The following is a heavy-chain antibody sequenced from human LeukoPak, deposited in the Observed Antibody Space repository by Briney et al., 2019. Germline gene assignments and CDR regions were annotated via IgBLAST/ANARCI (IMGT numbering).Heavy chain of an antibody. CDR3: ARDQFGEPAPYYFDY. CDR2: INPSGGST. J-gene: IGHJ4*02. CDR1: GYTFTSYG. Sequence: GASVKVSCKASGYTFTSYGISWVRQAPGQGLEWMGIINPSGGSTSYAQKFQGRVTMTRDMSTSTVYMELSSLRSEDTAVYYCARDQFGEPAPYYFDYWGQGTLVTVSS. V-gene: IGHV1-46*01. D-gene: IGHD3-10*01.